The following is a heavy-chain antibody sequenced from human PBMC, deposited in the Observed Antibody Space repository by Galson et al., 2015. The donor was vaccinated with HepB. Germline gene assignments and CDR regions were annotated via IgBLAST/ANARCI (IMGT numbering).Heavy chain of an antibody. Sequence: SLRLSCAASGFTFSSNAMSWVRQAPGKGLEWVSAISGGGGNTYYADSVKGRFTISRDNSKNTLYLQMSSLRAEDTAVYYCARDARGGRWYFDLWGRGTLVTVSS. CDR1: GFTFSSNA. CDR3: ARDARGGRWYFDL. V-gene: IGHV3-23*01. CDR2: ISGGGGNT. D-gene: IGHD3-16*01. J-gene: IGHJ2*01.